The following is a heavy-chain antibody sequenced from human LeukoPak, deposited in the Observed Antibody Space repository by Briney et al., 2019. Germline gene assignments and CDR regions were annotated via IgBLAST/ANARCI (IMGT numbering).Heavy chain of an antibody. J-gene: IGHJ4*02. Sequence: PGGSLRLSCAASGFTFSDYYMSWIRPAPGKGLEWVSYISSSGSTIYYADSVKGRFTISRDNAKNSLYLQMNSLRAEDTAVYYCARAPRPGTKYYYDSSGYYYFDYWGQGTLVTVSS. CDR1: GFTFSDYY. V-gene: IGHV3-11*04. CDR2: ISSSGSTI. CDR3: ARAPRPGTKYYYDSSGYYYFDY. D-gene: IGHD3-22*01.